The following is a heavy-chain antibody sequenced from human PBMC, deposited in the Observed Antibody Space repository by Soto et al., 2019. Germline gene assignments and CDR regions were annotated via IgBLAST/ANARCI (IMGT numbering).Heavy chain of an antibody. CDR1: GLTFSSYG. CDR3: AREYYYDSSGYGY. CDR2: IWYDGSNK. J-gene: IGHJ4*02. V-gene: IGHV3-33*08. Sequence: PGGSLRLSCAASGLTFSSYGMHWVRQAPGKGLEWVAVIWYDGSNKYYADSVKGRFTISRDNSKNTLYLQMNSLRAEDTAVYYCAREYYYDSSGYGYWGQGTLVTVSS. D-gene: IGHD3-22*01.